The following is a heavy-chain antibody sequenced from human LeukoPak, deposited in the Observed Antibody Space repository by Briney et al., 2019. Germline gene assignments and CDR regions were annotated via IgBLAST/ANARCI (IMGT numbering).Heavy chain of an antibody. V-gene: IGHV3-23*01. CDR1: GFTFSSYA. CDR2: ISGSGGST. CDR3: AEYSGSYYKLRIDY. J-gene: IGHJ4*02. Sequence: GGSLRLSCAASGFTFSSYAMSWVRQAPGKGLEWVSAISGSGGSTYYADSVKGRFTISRDNSKNTLYLQMNSLRAEDTAVYCCAEYSGSYYKLRIDYWGQGTLVTVSS. D-gene: IGHD1-26*01.